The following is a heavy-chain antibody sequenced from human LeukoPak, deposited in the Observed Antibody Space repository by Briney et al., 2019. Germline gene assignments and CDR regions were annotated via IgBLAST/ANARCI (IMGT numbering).Heavy chain of an antibody. J-gene: IGHJ4*02. Sequence: PSETLSLTCNVSGVSVSSSDHYWSWIRQPPGEGLEWIGYVSYTGIPTYNPSLKSRVTISLDTSKKQFSLQLTSVTAADTAVYYCATQQWVGTFHYWGQGALVTVSS. D-gene: IGHD3-10*01. CDR1: GVSVSSSDHY. CDR3: ATQQWVGTFHY. CDR2: VSYTGIP. V-gene: IGHV4-61*08.